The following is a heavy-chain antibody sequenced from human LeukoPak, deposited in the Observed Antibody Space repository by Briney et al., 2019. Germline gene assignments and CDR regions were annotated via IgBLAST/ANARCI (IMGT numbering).Heavy chain of an antibody. Sequence: ASETLSLTCTVSGGSISSYYWSWIRQPAGKGLEWTGRIYTSGSTNYNPSLKSRVTMSVDTSKNQFSLKQNSVTAADTAVYYCARSLSSGWFPFDYWGQGTLVTVSS. J-gene: IGHJ4*02. D-gene: IGHD6-19*01. V-gene: IGHV4-4*07. CDR1: GGSISSYY. CDR2: IYTSGST. CDR3: ARSLSSGWFPFDY.